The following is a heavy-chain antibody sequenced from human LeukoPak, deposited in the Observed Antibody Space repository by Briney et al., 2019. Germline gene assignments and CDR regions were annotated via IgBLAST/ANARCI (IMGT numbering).Heavy chain of an antibody. D-gene: IGHD3-22*01. J-gene: IGHJ4*02. V-gene: IGHV3-30*02. CDR1: GFTFSSYG. CDR3: AKDGYYYDSSGSPPSY. Sequence: PGGSLRPSCAASGFTFSSYGMHWVRQAPGKGLEWVAFIRYDGSNKYYADSVKGRFTISRDNSKNTLYLQMNSLRAEDTAVYFCAKDGYYYDSSGSPPSYWGQGTLVTVSS. CDR2: IRYDGSNK.